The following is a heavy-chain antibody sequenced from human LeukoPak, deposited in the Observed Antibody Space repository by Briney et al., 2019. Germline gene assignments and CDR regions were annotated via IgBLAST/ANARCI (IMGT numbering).Heavy chain of an antibody. CDR3: ARITTYAMGNWFDP. CDR1: GGSISSYY. CDR2: IYYSGST. V-gene: IGHV4-59*08. J-gene: IGHJ5*02. Sequence: SETLSLTCTVSGGSISSYYWSWIRQPPGKGLEWIGYIYYSGSTNYNPSLKSRVTISVDTSKNQFSLKLSSETAADTAVYYCARITTYAMGNWFDPWGQGTLVTVSS. D-gene: IGHD2-8*01.